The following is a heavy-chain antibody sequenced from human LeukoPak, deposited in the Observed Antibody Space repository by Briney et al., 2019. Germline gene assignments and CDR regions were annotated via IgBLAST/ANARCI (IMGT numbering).Heavy chain of an antibody. Sequence: PSETLSLTCTVSGGSISSYYWSWIRQPPGKGLEWIGYIFTSGSPNYNPSLKSRVSIKVDTSKNQFSLKLSSVTAADTAVYYCARTYYDFWSGYYGVLNWFDPWGQGTLVTVSS. V-gene: IGHV4-4*09. D-gene: IGHD3-3*01. CDR1: GGSISSYY. CDR3: ARTYYDFWSGYYGVLNWFDP. CDR2: IFTSGSP. J-gene: IGHJ5*02.